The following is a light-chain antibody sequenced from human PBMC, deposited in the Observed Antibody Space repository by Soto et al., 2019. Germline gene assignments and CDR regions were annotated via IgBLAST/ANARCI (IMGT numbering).Light chain of an antibody. Sequence: EIVLTQSPGTLSLYPGERATLSCRASQSVSSSYLAWYQQKPGQAPRLLIYGASSRATGIPDRFSGSGSGTAFTLTISRLEPEDFAVYYCQQYGSSLPWTFGQGTKVEIK. CDR2: GAS. V-gene: IGKV3-20*01. CDR1: QSVSSSY. CDR3: QQYGSSLPWT. J-gene: IGKJ1*01.